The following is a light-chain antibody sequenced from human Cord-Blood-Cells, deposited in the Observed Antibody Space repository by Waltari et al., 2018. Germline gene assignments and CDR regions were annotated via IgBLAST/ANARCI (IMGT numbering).Light chain of an antibody. CDR2: AAS. Sequence: EIVLTHSPAPLSLSPGARATLSCRASQSVSSYLAWYQQKPGQAPRLLIYAASNRATGIPARFSGSGSGTDFTLTISSLEPEDFAVYFCQKRSNWLTFGGGTKVEIK. CDR1: QSVSSY. V-gene: IGKV3-11*01. CDR3: QKRSNWLT. J-gene: IGKJ4*01.